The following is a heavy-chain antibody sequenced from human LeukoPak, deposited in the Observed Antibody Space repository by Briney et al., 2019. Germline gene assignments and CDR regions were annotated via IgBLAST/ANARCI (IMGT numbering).Heavy chain of an antibody. D-gene: IGHD6-19*01. Sequence: GGSLRLSCAASGFTFSSYGMHWVRQAPGKGLERVVVISYDGSNKYYADSVKGRFTISRDNSKNTLYLQMNSLRAEDTAVYYCAKDQEEQWLYYYYGMDVWGQGTTVTVSS. CDR1: GFTFSSYG. V-gene: IGHV3-30*18. J-gene: IGHJ6*02. CDR3: AKDQEEQWLYYYYGMDV. CDR2: ISYDGSNK.